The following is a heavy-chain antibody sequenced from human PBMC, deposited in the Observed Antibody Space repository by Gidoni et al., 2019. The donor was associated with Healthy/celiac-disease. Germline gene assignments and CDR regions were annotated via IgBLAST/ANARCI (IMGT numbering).Heavy chain of an antibody. CDR3: ARHGRLEYFDL. CDR2: IYYSGST. CDR1: GGSISSSSYY. J-gene: IGHJ2*01. D-gene: IGHD1-1*01. V-gene: IGHV4-39*01. Sequence: QLQLQESGPGLVKPSETLSLPCTVSGGSISSSSYYWGWIRQPPGKGLEWIGSIYYSGSTYYNPSLKRRVTISVDTSKNQFSLKLSSVTAADTAVYYCARHGRLEYFDLWGRGTLVTVSS.